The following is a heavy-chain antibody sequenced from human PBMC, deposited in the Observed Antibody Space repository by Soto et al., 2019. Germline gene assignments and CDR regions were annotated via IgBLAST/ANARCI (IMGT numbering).Heavy chain of an antibody. J-gene: IGHJ4*02. CDR2: IYYSGST. D-gene: IGHD2-8*02. V-gene: IGHV4-31*03. CDR1: GGSFSSGGYY. Sequence: PSETLSLTCTVSGGSFSSGGYYWSWIRQLPGKGLEWIGYIYYSGSTYYNPSLKSRFTISLDTSKNQFSPKLSSVTAADTAVYYCARATSFSGHHGYWGQGTLVTVSS. CDR3: ARATSFSGHHGY.